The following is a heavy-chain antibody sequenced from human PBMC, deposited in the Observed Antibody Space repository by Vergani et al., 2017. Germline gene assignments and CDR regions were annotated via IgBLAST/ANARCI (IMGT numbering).Heavy chain of an antibody. CDR2: IIPILGIA. V-gene: IGHV1-69*02. D-gene: IGHD2-15*01. CDR1: GGTFSSYT. CDR3: ARGSPALLSPSFDY. Sequence: QVQLVQSGAEVKKPGSSVKVSCKASGGTFSSYTISWVRQAPGQGLEWMGRIIPILGIANYAQKFQGRVTITADKSTSTAYMELSSLRSEDTAVYYCARGSPALLSPSFDYWGQGTLVTVSS. J-gene: IGHJ4*02.